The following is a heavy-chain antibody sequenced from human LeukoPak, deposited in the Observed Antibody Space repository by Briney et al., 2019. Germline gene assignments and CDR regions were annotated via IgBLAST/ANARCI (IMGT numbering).Heavy chain of an antibody. D-gene: IGHD1-26*01. CDR2: IIPTFGTA. CDR3: ARAVGAMSDYYYYYGMDV. Sequence: ASVKVSCKASGGTFSSYAISWVRQAPGQGLEWMGGIIPTFGTANYAQKFQGRVTITADESTSTAYMELSSLRSEDTAVYYCARAVGAMSDYYYYYGMDVWGQGTTVTVSS. J-gene: IGHJ6*02. V-gene: IGHV1-69*13. CDR1: GGTFSSYA.